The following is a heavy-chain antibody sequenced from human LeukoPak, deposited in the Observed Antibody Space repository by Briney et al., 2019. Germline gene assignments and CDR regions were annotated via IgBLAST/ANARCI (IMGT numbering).Heavy chain of an antibody. CDR2: ISSSSSYI. V-gene: IGHV3-21*01. CDR1: GFTFSSYS. CDR3: AREYYYDSSGSYAFDI. Sequence: GGSLRLSCAASGFTFSSYSLNWVRQAPGKGLEWVSSISSSSSYIYYADSVKGRFTISRDNAKNSLYLQMNSLRAEDTAVYYCAREYYYDSSGSYAFDIWGQGTMVTVSS. D-gene: IGHD3-22*01. J-gene: IGHJ3*02.